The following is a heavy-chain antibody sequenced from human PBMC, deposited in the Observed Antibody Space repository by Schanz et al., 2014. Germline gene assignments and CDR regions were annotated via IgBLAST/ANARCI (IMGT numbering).Heavy chain of an antibody. CDR3: TRGGYSYALSAFDI. CDR2: INAANGNT. Sequence: QVQLVQSGAEVKKPGASVKVSCKASGYSFISHAIHWVRQAPGQRLEWMGWINAANGNTNYALKLQGRVTMTTDTSTGTAYMELRSLRSDDTALYYCTRGGYSYALSAFDIWGRGTMVTVSS. D-gene: IGHD5-18*01. J-gene: IGHJ3*02. CDR1: GYSFISHA. V-gene: IGHV1-3*01.